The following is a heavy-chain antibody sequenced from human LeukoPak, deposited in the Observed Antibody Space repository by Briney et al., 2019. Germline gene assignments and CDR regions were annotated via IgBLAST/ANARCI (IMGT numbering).Heavy chain of an antibody. CDR1: GFTFSSYW. Sequence: GGSLRLSCAASGFTFSSYWMSWVRQAPGKGLEWVANIKQDGSEKYYVDSVKGRFTISRDNAKNSLYLQMNSLRAEDTAVYYCARFGSGSYYNVLKDWFDPWGQGTLVTVSS. CDR3: ARFGSGSYYNVLKDWFDP. CDR2: IKQDGSEK. D-gene: IGHD3-10*01. V-gene: IGHV3-7*01. J-gene: IGHJ5*02.